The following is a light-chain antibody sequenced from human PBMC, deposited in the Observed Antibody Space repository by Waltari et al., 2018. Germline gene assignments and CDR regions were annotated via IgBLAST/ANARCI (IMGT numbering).Light chain of an antibody. CDR1: KLEDKF. CDR3: QAWDSSSVV. CDR2: RDT. J-gene: IGLJ3*02. V-gene: IGLV3-1*01. Sequence: SYEVTQPPSVSVSPGQTATIACSGDKLEDKFTAWFQQRPGQSPVLIIYRDTKRPPGIPERFLGSNSGNTATLTISGTHAMDEGDYYCQAWDSSSVVFGGGTKLTVL.